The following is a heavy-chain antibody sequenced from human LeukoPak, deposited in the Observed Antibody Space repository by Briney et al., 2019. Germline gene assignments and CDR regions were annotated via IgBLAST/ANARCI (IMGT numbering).Heavy chain of an antibody. CDR1: GYTFVSYG. CDR2: ISGHNGNR. D-gene: IGHD2-2*01. CDR3: AREGSTRGFDP. J-gene: IGHJ5*02. V-gene: IGHV1-18*01. Sequence: ASVKVSCKASGYTFVSYGITWVRQAPGQGLEWMGWISGHNGNRKTAQNFQGRVTMTTDSSTSTAFMELGSLRSDDTAVYYCAREGSTRGFDPWGQGTLVTVSS.